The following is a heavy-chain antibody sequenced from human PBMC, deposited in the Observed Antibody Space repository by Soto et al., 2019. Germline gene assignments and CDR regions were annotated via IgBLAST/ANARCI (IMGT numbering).Heavy chain of an antibody. J-gene: IGHJ6*02. Sequence: PSETLSLTCAVSGSSMSGFYFGWGRQPPGKGLEWIGSIFHSGNSYYNPSLKSRVILSVDTSKNQFSLNLTAAIAADTAVYYCAREDDGMDVWGQGTPVTVSS. CDR2: IFHSGNS. V-gene: IGHV4-38-2*02. CDR3: AREDDGMDV. CDR1: GSSMSGFY.